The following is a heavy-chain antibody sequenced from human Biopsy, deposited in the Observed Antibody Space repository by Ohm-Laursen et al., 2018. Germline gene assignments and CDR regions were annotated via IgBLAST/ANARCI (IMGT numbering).Heavy chain of an antibody. J-gene: IGHJ4*02. CDR3: ARGPHSGSHSCFDY. D-gene: IGHD1-26*01. Sequence: SSVKVSCKASGGTFINYAISWVRQAPGQGLEWMGGIILMFGTANYAQMFQGRVTISADESTSTSYMELSSLTTEDTAIYYCARGPHSGSHSCFDYWGRGTLVTVSS. V-gene: IGHV1-69*01. CDR2: IILMFGTA. CDR1: GGTFINYA.